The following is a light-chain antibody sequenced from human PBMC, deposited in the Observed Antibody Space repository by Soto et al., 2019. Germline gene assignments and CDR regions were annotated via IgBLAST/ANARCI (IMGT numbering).Light chain of an antibody. V-gene: IGLV1-40*01. Sequence: QSVLTQPPSVSGAPGQRVTISCTGTASSIAARYDVHWYQQIPGTAPKLLISGNNNRPSGVPDRFSASKSGISASLAITGLQSEDEADYYCAAWDDSLNGWVFGGGTKLTVL. J-gene: IGLJ3*02. CDR2: GNN. CDR1: ASSIAARYD. CDR3: AAWDDSLNGWV.